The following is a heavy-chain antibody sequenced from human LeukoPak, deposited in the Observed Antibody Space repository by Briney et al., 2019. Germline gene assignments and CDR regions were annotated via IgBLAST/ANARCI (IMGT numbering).Heavy chain of an antibody. CDR1: GFSLGDYW. CDR3: AKDRFGSGSPNWFGP. D-gene: IGHD3-10*01. V-gene: IGHV3-7*03. J-gene: IGHJ5*02. Sequence: GGSLRLSCAASGFSLGDYWMNWVRQAPGKGLEWVANIKQDGNEKYFVDSVRGRFTISRDNSKNTLYLQMNSLRAGDTAVYYCAKDRFGSGSPNWFGPWGQGTLVTVSS. CDR2: IKQDGNEK.